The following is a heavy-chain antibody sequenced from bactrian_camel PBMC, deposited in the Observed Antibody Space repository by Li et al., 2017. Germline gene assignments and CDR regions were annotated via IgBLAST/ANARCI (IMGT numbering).Heavy chain of an antibody. V-gene: IGHV3S63*01. Sequence: HVQLVESGGGSVQAGGSLRLSCVSSAYIDGLYYMAWFRQAPGKEREGVARIATGSGNTYYADSVKVRFTISQDNAKNTVYLQMNSLKPEDTAMYYCAARGPYCYTKLSVSDFTYWGQGTQVTVS. CDR1: AYIDGLYY. J-gene: IGHJ6*01. CDR3: AARGPYCYTKLSVSDFTY. CDR2: IATGSGNT. D-gene: IGHD2*01.